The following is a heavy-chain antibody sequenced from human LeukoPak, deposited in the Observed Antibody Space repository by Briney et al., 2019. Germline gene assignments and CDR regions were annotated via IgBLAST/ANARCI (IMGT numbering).Heavy chain of an antibody. CDR2: ISYDGSNK. J-gene: IGHJ4*02. CDR1: GFTFSSYA. V-gene: IGHV3-30*04. CDR3: AGDLYCSSTSCYDY. Sequence: GGSLRLSCAASGFTFSSYAMHWVRQAPGKGPEWVAVISYDGSNKYYADSVKGRFTISRDNSKNTLYLQMNSLRAEDTAVYYCAGDLYCSSTSCYDYWGQGTLVTVSS. D-gene: IGHD2-2*01.